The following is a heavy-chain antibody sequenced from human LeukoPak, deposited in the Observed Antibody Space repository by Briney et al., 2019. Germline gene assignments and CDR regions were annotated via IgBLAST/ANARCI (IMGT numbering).Heavy chain of an antibody. D-gene: IGHD5-18*01. CDR1: GFTFSSYA. Sequence: GGSLRLSCAASGFTFSSYAMNWVRQAPGKGLEWVSGINWNGGSTGYADSVKGRFTISRDNAKNSLYLQMNSLRAEDTALYYCAREGYSFYYYYGMDVWGQGTTVTVSS. CDR3: AREGYSFYYYYGMDV. V-gene: IGHV3-20*04. CDR2: INWNGGST. J-gene: IGHJ6*02.